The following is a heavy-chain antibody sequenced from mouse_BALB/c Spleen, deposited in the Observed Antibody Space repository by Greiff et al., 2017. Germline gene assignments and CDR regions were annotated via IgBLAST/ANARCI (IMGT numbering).Heavy chain of an antibody. V-gene: IGHV1-7*01. CDR2: INPSTGYT. J-gene: IGHJ3*01. CDR1: GYTFTSYW. Sequence: QVQLQQSGAELAKPGASVKMSCKASGYTFTSYWMHWVKQRPGQGLEWIGYINPSTGYTEYNQKFKDKATLTADKSSSTAYMQLSSLTSEDSAVYYCAYQTARARAWFAYWGQGTLVTVSA. D-gene: IGHD3-2*01. CDR3: AYQTARARAWFAY.